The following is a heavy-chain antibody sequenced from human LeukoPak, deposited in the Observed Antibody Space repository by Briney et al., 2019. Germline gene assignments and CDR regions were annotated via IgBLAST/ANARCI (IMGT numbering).Heavy chain of an antibody. CDR3: ARSRAFNSGAFDP. V-gene: IGHV4-61*01. J-gene: IGHJ5*02. D-gene: IGHD1-26*01. Sequence: PSETLSLTCTVSGASVSSASYWSWIRQPPGKGVEWIAHICNGVNTNCNPSLKSRVTISVDTSKNQSSLRLNSVTAADTAVYYCARSRAFNSGAFDPWGQGSLVTVSS. CDR2: ICNGVNT. CDR1: GASVSSASY.